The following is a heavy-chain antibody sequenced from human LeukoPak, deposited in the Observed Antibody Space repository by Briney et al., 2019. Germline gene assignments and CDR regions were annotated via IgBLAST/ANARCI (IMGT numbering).Heavy chain of an antibody. CDR3: ARVSKSSSWEYYFDY. CDR2: IYTSGST. J-gene: IGHJ4*02. Sequence: SETLSLTCTVSGGSISSYYWSWIRQPPGKGLEWIGRIYTSGSTNYNPSLKSRVTMSVDTSKNQFSLKLSSVTAADTAVYYCARVSKSSSWEYYFDYWGQGTLVTVSS. D-gene: IGHD6-13*01. V-gene: IGHV4-4*07. CDR1: GGSISSYY.